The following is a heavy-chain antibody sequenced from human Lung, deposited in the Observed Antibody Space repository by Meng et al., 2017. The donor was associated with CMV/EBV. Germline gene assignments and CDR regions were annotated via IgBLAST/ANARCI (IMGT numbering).Heavy chain of an antibody. D-gene: IGHD3-3*01. CDR2: IYLGDSDT. J-gene: IGHJ4*02. CDR1: GYSFTTYW. CDR3: ARSDDFWSGYNN. V-gene: IGHV5-51*01. Sequence: ESLKISCQGSGYSFTTYWIGWVRQLPGKGLEWMGIIYLGDSDTRYSPSFQGQVTISADKSNTTAYLQWSSLKASDTAMYYCARSDDFWSGYNNWGQGTLVTVSS.